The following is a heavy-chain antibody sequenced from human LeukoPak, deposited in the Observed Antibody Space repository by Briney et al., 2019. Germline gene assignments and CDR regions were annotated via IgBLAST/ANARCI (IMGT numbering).Heavy chain of an antibody. D-gene: IGHD3-10*01. CDR3: ARHPRQGGSGSPSRAFDI. Sequence: SETLSLTCTVSGGSISSGSYYWSWIRQPAGKGLEWIGRIYTSGSTNYNPSLKSRVTISVDTSKNQFSLKLSSVTAADTAVYYCARHPRQGGSGSPSRAFDIWGQGTMVTVSS. CDR1: GGSISSGSYY. CDR2: IYTSGST. V-gene: IGHV4-61*02. J-gene: IGHJ3*02.